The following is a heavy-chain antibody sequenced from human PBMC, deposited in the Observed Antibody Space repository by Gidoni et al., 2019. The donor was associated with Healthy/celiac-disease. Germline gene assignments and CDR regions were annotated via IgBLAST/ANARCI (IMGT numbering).Heavy chain of an antibody. J-gene: IGHJ6*02. CDR2: SSWNSGSI. CDR3: AKDIRNSSGWPYYYYGMDV. D-gene: IGHD6-19*01. Sequence: EVQLVESGGGLVQPGRSLRLSCAASGLPFDDYATHWVRQAPGKGLEWFSGSSWNSGSIGYADSVKGRFTIARDNAKNSLYLQMNSLRAEDTALYYCAKDIRNSSGWPYYYYGMDVWGQGTTVTVSS. CDR1: GLPFDDYA. V-gene: IGHV3-9*01.